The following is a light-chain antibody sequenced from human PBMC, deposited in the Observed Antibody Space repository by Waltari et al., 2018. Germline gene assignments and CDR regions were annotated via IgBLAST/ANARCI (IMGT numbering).Light chain of an antibody. CDR1: QSVNIY. V-gene: IGKV3-20*01. J-gene: IGKJ1*01. CDR3: QHYKNLPVS. Sequence: IVLTQSPGTLSLSPGDRATLSCRASQSVNIYLAWYQQKPGQATRLLIYHTSTRAAGIPDRFSGSGSGTDFSLTISGLEPEDFAVYYCQHYKNLPVSFGQGTKVEIK. CDR2: HTS.